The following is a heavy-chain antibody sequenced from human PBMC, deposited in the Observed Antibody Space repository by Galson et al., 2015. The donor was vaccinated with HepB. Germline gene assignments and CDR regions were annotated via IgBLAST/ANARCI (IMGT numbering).Heavy chain of an antibody. CDR2: ISSSSSTI. Sequence: SLRLSCAASGFTFSDYYVSWIRQAPGKGLEWVSYISSSSSTIYYADSVKGRFTISRDNAKNSLYLQMNSLRAEDTAVYYCARVGSYYDTRSAFDIWGQGTMVTVSS. CDR3: ARVGSYYDTRSAFDI. CDR1: GFTFSDYY. V-gene: IGHV3-11*01. D-gene: IGHD1-26*01. J-gene: IGHJ3*02.